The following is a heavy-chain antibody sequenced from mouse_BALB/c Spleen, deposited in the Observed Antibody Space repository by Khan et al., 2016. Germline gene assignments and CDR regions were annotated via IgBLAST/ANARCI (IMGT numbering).Heavy chain of an antibody. D-gene: IGHD2-14*01. Sequence: EVELVESGGGLVKPGGSLKLSCAASGFTFSDYYMYWVRQTPEKRLEWVATISDGGSYTYYPDSVKGRFTISRDNAKNTMYLQMSSLKSEDTAMDYCAREGVRRGFAYWGQGTLVTVSA. CDR3: AREGVRRGFAY. J-gene: IGHJ3*01. CDR2: ISDGGSYT. CDR1: GFTFSDYY. V-gene: IGHV5-4*02.